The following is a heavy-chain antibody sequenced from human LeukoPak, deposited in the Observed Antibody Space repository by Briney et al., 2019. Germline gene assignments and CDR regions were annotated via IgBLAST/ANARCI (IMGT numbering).Heavy chain of an antibody. V-gene: IGHV3-11*01. Sequence: GGSLRLSCAASGFTFRDYFMTWIRQAPGNGLEWIAHMRGSGDTVSYADSVRGRFTISRDNVKNSLYLQMNGLRVEDTAIYYCARLGVITAAGTYDYWGQGALVTVSS. J-gene: IGHJ4*02. CDR3: ARLGVITAAGTYDY. CDR2: MRGSGDTV. D-gene: IGHD6-13*01. CDR1: GFTFRDYF.